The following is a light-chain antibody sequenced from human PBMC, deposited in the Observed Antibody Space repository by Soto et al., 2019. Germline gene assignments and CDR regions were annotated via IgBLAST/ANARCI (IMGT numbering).Light chain of an antibody. J-gene: IGKJ5*01. Sequence: DLQLTQSPSFLSASVGDRVTITCRASQGLSSDLAWYQQKPGKAPKLLIYAASTLQSGVPSRFSGSGSGTEFTLTISSLQPEDFATYYCQQLNSYPITFGQGTRLEMK. V-gene: IGKV1-9*01. CDR3: QQLNSYPIT. CDR2: AAS. CDR1: QGLSSD.